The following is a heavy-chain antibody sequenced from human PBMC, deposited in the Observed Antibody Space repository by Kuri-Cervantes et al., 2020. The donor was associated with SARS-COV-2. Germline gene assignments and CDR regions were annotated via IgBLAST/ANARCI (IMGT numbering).Heavy chain of an antibody. J-gene: IGHJ6*04. Sequence: GESLKISCAASGFTFSSYAMHWVRQAPGKGLEGVAVISYDGSNKYYADSVKGRFTISRDNSKNTLYLQMNSLRAEDTAVYYCARALTLRGLRPNDRYYYYGMDVWGKGTTVTVSS. CDR1: GFTFSSYA. CDR3: ARALTLRGLRPNDRYYYYGMDV. CDR2: ISYDGSNK. D-gene: IGHD5-12*01. V-gene: IGHV3-30-3*01.